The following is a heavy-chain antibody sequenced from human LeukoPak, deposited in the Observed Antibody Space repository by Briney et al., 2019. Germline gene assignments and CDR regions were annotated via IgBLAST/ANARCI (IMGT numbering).Heavy chain of an antibody. J-gene: IGHJ3*02. CDR1: GGSINSGSYY. D-gene: IGHD3-22*01. Sequence: PSETLSLTCNVSGGSINSGSYYWSWTRQPAGKGLEWIGRIYTSGSTNYNPSLKSRVTISVDTSKNQFSLKLSSVTAADTAVYYCARDLYYYDSSGYYLWGFDIWGQGTMVTVSS. V-gene: IGHV4-61*02. CDR2: IYTSGST. CDR3: ARDLYYYDSSGYYLWGFDI.